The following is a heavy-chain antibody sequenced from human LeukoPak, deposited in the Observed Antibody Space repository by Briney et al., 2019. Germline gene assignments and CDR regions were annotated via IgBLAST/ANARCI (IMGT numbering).Heavy chain of an antibody. D-gene: IGHD3-22*01. CDR3: ARDPTYYYDSSGSLFDY. V-gene: IGHV3-30-3*01. Sequence: PGGSLRLSCAASGFTFSSYAMHWVRQAPGKGLEWVAVKSYDGSNKYYADSVKGRFTISRDNSKNTLYLQMNSLRAEDTAVYYCARDPTYYYDSSGSLFDYWGQGTLVTVSS. CDR2: KSYDGSNK. CDR1: GFTFSSYA. J-gene: IGHJ4*02.